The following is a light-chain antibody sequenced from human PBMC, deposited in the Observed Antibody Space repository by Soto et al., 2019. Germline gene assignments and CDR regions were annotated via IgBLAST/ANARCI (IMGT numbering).Light chain of an antibody. CDR1: QSVSSSY. Sequence: EIVLTQSPATLSLSPGERATLSCGASQSVSSSYLAWYQQKPGLAPRLLIYDASSRATGIPDRFSGSGFGTDFTLTISRLEPEDFAVYYCQQYGSWYTFGQGTKLEIK. J-gene: IGKJ2*01. V-gene: IGKV3D-20*01. CDR2: DAS. CDR3: QQYGSWYT.